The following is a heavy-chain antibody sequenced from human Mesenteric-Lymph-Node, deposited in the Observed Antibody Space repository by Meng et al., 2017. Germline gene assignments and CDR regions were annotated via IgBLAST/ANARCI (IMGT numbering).Heavy chain of an antibody. D-gene: IGHD2-21*01. CDR1: GYSVYGYW. CDR2: LYPDDSKT. V-gene: IGHV5-51*01. CDR3: ARPSYSICRSYYYYGMDV. Sequence: GGSLRLSCKGSGYSVYGYWIAWVRQMPGKGLEWMGILYPDDSKTRYSPSFQGQVIISADKSISTAYLQWSSLKASDTAMYYCARPSYSICRSYYYYGMDVWGQGATVTVSS. J-gene: IGHJ6*01.